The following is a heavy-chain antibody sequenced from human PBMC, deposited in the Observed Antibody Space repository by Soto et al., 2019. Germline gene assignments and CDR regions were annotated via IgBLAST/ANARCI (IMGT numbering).Heavy chain of an antibody. D-gene: IGHD3-10*01. Sequence: QVQLVQSGAEVKKPGSSVKVSCKASGGTFSSYTISWVRQAPGQGLEWMGRIIPILGIANYAQKFQGRVTITADKSTSTAYMELSSLRSEDTAVYYCARDRGDFHNWFYPWGQGTLVTVSS. CDR3: ARDRGDFHNWFYP. CDR1: GGTFSSYT. CDR2: IIPILGIA. V-gene: IGHV1-69*08. J-gene: IGHJ5*02.